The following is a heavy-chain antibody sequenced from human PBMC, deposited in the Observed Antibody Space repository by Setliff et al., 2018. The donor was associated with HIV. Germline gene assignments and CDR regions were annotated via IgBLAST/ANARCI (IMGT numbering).Heavy chain of an antibody. V-gene: IGHV4-31*01. D-gene: IGHD2-21*02. Sequence: PSETLSLTCTVSGDSIDRSNFFWTWIRQHPGKGLEWIRYIYYSGSATYNPSLKGQASISVDTSRNEFSLKLSSVTAADTAVYFCARGGAFCGRDSCYYLDYWGQGNPVTVSS. CDR1: GDSIDRSNFF. CDR3: ARGGAFCGRDSCYYLDY. CDR2: IYYSGSA. J-gene: IGHJ4*02.